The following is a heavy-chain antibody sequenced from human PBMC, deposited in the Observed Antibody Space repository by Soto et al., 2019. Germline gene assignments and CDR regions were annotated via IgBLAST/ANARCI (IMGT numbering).Heavy chain of an antibody. D-gene: IGHD2-2*02. V-gene: IGHV3-9*01. CDR2: ISWNSGSI. J-gene: IGHJ5*02. CDR3: ASFTLLVPAAIPWFADSPGFDP. CDR1: GFTFSSYG. Sequence: GGSLRLSCAASGFTFSSYGMHWVRQAPGKGLEWVSGISWNSGSIGYAESVEGRFTISRDNSKNTLYLQMNSLRAEDTAVYYCASFTLLVPAAIPWFADSPGFDPWGQGTLVTVSS.